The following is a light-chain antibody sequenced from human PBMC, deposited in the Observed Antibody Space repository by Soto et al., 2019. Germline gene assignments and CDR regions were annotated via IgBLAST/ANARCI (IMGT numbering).Light chain of an antibody. Sequence: EIVLTQSPGTLSLSPGERATLSCRASQSVSSSLAWYQQKPGQAPRLLIYGASSRATGIPDRFSGSGSGTDFTLTISRLEPEDFAVYYCQQYGSSRTWTFGQGTKVDIK. CDR3: QQYGSSRTWT. V-gene: IGKV3-20*01. CDR2: GAS. CDR1: QSVSSS. J-gene: IGKJ1*01.